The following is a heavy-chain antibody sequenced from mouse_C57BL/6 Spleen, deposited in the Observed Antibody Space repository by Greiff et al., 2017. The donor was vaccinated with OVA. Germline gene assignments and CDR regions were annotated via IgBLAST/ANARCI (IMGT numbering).Heavy chain of an antibody. D-gene: IGHD2-4*01. V-gene: IGHV1-59*01. CDR3: ARGGYDYGYFDY. CDR1: GYTFTSYW. J-gene: IGHJ2*01. Sequence: VQLQQPGAELVRPGTSVKLSCKASGYTFTSYWMHWVKQRPGQGLEWIGVIDPSDSYTNYNQKFKGKATLTVDTSSSTAYMQLSSLTSEDSAVYYCARGGYDYGYFDYWGQGTTLTVSS. CDR2: IDPSDSYT.